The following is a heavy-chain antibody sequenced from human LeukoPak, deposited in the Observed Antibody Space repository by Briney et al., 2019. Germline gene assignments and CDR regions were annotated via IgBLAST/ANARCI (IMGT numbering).Heavy chain of an antibody. CDR2: IYSGGSI. V-gene: IGHV3-53*01. CDR1: GFTVSSNS. D-gene: IGHD4-23*01. J-gene: IGHJ3*01. CDR3: ARVSDYGGIFDL. Sequence: PGGSLRLSCAASGFTVSSNSMGWVRQAPGKGLEWVSVIYSGGSIYYADSVKRRFTISRDNSKNTLYLQMNSLRAEDTAVYYCARVSDYGGIFDLWGQGTMVSISS.